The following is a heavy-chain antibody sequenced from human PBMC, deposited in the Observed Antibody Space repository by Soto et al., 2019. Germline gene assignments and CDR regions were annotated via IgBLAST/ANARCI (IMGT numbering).Heavy chain of an antibody. J-gene: IGHJ6*03. D-gene: IGHD2-15*01. CDR1: GFTFDDYA. CDR2: ISWNSGSI. V-gene: IGHV3-9*01. Sequence: GGSLRLSCAASGFTFDDYAMHWVRQAPGKGLEWVSGISWNSGSIGYADSVKGRFTISRDNAKNSLYLQMNSLRAEDTALYYCAKSPGGLPHYYYYMDVWGKGTTVTVSS. CDR3: AKSPGGLPHYYYYMDV.